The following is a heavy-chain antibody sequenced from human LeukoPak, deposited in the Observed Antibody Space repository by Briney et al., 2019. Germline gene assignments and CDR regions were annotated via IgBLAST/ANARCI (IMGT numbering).Heavy chain of an antibody. CDR2: ISGSGGST. V-gene: IGHV3-23*01. D-gene: IGHD3-22*01. CDR3: AKDQSWADCYDSSLRFDY. CDR1: GFTFSSYA. Sequence: GGSLRLSCAASGFTFSSYAMSWVRQAPGKGLEWVSAISGSGGSTYYADSVKGRFTISRDNSKNTLYLQMNSLRAEDTAVYYCAKDQSWADCYDSSLRFDYWGQGTLVTVSS. J-gene: IGHJ4*02.